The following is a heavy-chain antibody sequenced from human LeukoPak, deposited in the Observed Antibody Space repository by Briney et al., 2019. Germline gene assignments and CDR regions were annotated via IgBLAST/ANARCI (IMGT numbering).Heavy chain of an antibody. Sequence: ASVKVSCKASGDTFSSYAISWVRQAPGQGLEWMRRIIPILGIANYAQKFQGRVTITADKSTSTAYMELSSLRSEDTAVYYCARADSSGWTGYGMDVWGQGTTVTVSS. CDR2: IIPILGIA. D-gene: IGHD6-19*01. CDR3: ARADSSGWTGYGMDV. J-gene: IGHJ6*02. V-gene: IGHV1-69*04. CDR1: GDTFSSYA.